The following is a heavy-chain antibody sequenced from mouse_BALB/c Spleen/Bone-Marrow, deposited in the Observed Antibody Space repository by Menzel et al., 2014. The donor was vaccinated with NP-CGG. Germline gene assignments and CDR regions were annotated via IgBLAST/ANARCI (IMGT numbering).Heavy chain of an antibody. Sequence: QVHVKQSGPGLVQPSQSLSITCTVSGFSLINHGIHWVRQPPGKGLEWLGVIWSGGTTDYNATFIPRLSISKDKSKSRVLFKMNSLQVDDTATYYCARSGNYDFFDHWGQGTTLTVSS. CDR3: ARSGNYDFFDH. V-gene: IGHV2-4*02. D-gene: IGHD2-1*01. J-gene: IGHJ2*01. CDR1: GFSLINHG. CDR2: IWSGGTT.